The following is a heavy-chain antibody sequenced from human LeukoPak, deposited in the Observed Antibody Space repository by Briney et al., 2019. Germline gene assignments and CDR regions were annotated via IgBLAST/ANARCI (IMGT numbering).Heavy chain of an antibody. V-gene: IGHV3-74*03. Sequence: PGGSLRFSCAASGFTFSSYWMHWVRQAPGKGPVWVSRINSDGTGTMYADSVKGRFTISRDNAKNTLYLQMNSLRAEDTAVYYCAKHPAFDIWGQGTMVTVSS. CDR1: GFTFSSYW. CDR3: AKHPAFDI. CDR2: INSDGTGT. J-gene: IGHJ3*02.